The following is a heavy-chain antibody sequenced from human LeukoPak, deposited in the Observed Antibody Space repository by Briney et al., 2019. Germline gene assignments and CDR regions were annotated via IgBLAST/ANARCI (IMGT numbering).Heavy chain of an antibody. CDR2: IYSGGDT. CDR1: GFTVSTNY. CDR3: TRDPDG. Sequence: GGSLRLSCAASGFTVSTNYMSWVRQAPGKGLEWVSVIYSGGDTFHADSVKGRFTLSRDNSKNTLYLQMNSLRAEDTAVYYCTRDPDGWGQGTLVTVSS. J-gene: IGHJ4*02. V-gene: IGHV3-66*01.